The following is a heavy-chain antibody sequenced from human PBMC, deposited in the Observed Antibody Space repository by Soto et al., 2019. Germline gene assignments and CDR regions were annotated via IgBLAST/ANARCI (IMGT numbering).Heavy chain of an antibody. CDR3: ARGRTCKGASCYGGGDY. Sequence: EVQLVESGGGLVEPGGSLRLSCAASGFIFSDYSMNWMRQAPGKGLEWVASISSDDNYIYYRDSVEGRFTISRDNAKNSLYLQMTSLGADDTAVYYCARGRTCKGASCYGGGDYWGQGTLVTVSS. CDR1: GFIFSDYS. D-gene: IGHD2-15*01. V-gene: IGHV3-21*02. J-gene: IGHJ4*02. CDR2: ISSDDNYI.